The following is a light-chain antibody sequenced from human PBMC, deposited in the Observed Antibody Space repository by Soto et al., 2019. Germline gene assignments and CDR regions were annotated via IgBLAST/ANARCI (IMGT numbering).Light chain of an antibody. Sequence: QSVLTQPPSVSGSPGQRVTISCTGSSSNIGAGYDVHWYQPLPGTPPKLLIYGNSNRPSGVPDRFSCSRSGTSAYRAITGLQAEDEADSYCQSYDSSLSGVVFGGGTKLTVL. CDR2: GNS. V-gene: IGLV1-40*01. J-gene: IGLJ2*01. CDR1: SSNIGAGYD. CDR3: QSYDSSLSGVV.